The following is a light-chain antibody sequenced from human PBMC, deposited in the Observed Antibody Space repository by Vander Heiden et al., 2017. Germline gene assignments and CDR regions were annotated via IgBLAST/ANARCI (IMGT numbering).Light chain of an antibody. CDR3: QQYYGSPLT. CDR1: ESILSSYNNKNY. CDR2: CAS. J-gene: IGKJ4*01. Sequence: DIVMTQCPDSLAPSLRQRATVNCKSGESILSSYNNKNYLAWFQQKPGKLPKLLIYCASARESGVPDRFTGSGSGTDFTLTISSLQAEDVAVYYCQQYYGSPLTFGGGTKVEIK. V-gene: IGKV4-1*01.